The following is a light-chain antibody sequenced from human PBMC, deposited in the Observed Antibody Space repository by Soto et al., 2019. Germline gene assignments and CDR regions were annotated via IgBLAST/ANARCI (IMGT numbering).Light chain of an antibody. Sequence: QSVLTQPPSVSGSPGQSVAISCTGTSSDVGSYNRVSWYQQPPGTAPKLMIYEVSNRPSGVPDRFSGSKSGNTASLTISGLQAEDEADYYCRSYTPSNTYVLGTGTKFTVL. CDR2: EVS. J-gene: IGLJ1*01. CDR3: RSYTPSNTYV. V-gene: IGLV2-18*02. CDR1: SSDVGSYNR.